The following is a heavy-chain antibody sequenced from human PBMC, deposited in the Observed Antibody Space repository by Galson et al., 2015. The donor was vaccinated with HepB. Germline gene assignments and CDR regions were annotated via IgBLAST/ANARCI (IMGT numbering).Heavy chain of an antibody. Sequence: SLRLSCAASGFTFSSYWMHWVRQAPGKGLVWVSRINSDGSSTNYADSVKGRFTISRDNAKNTLYLQMNSLRAEDTAVYYCARPSIPSYNDFWSGSSNNWFDPWGQGTLVTVSS. D-gene: IGHD3-3*01. V-gene: IGHV3-74*01. CDR3: ARPSIPSYNDFWSGSSNNWFDP. J-gene: IGHJ5*02. CDR1: GFTFSSYW. CDR2: INSDGSST.